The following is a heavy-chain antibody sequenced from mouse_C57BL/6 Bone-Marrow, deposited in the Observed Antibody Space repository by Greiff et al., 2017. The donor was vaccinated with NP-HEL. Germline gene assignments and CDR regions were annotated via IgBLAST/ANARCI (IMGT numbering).Heavy chain of an antibody. CDR3: ARPPLAY. CDR1: GFTFRSYA. J-gene: IGHJ3*01. CDR2: IRVGGSYT. V-gene: IGHV5-4*03. Sequence: EVKLMESGGGFVKPGGSLKLSCAASGFTFRSYAISWVRPTPEKRLEWVATIRVGGSYTYYPDNVKGRFTISRDNAKNNLYLQMSHLKSEDTAMYYCARPPLAYWGQGTLVTVSA.